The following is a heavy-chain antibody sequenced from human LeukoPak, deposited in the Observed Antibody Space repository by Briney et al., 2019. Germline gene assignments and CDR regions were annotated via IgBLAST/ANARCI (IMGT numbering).Heavy chain of an antibody. V-gene: IGHV3-7*01. CDR2: IKQDGSEK. Sequence: GGSLRLSCAASGFTFSSYWMSWVRQAPGKGLEWVANIKQDGSEKYCVDSVKGRFTISRDNAKNSLYLQMNSLRAEDTAVYCCARQYSGYGLYYCYYYYMDVWGKGTTVTISS. CDR3: ARQYSGYGLYYCYYYYMDV. J-gene: IGHJ6*03. D-gene: IGHD5-12*01. CDR1: GFTFSSYW.